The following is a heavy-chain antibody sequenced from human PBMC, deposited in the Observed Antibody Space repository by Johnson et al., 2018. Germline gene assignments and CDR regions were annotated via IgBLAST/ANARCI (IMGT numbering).Heavy chain of an antibody. Sequence: EVQLVESGGGLVKPGGSLRLSCAASGFTFSSYSLNWVRQAPGKGLEWVSSISSSSTYIYYSDSVKGRFTISRDDAKNSLYLPMNSLRAEDTAVYYWARDTDFGVVGDYYYYMDVWGKGTTVTVSS. V-gene: IGHV3-21*01. J-gene: IGHJ6*03. D-gene: IGHD3-3*01. CDR2: ISSSSTYI. CDR3: ARDTDFGVVGDYYYYMDV. CDR1: GFTFSSYS.